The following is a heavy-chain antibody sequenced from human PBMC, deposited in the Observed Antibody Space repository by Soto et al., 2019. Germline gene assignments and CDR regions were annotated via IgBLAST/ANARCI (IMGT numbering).Heavy chain of an antibody. D-gene: IGHD3-22*01. CDR2: IYYSGST. CDR1: GGSISSGGYS. J-gene: IGHJ5*02. CDR3: ARTYYYDSSGYPGDSYNWFDP. Sequence: PSETLSLTCAVSGGSISSGGYSCNWIRQPPGKGLEWIGYIYYSGSTYYNPSLKSRVTTSVDTSKNQFSLKLSSVTAADTAVYYCARTYYYDSSGYPGDSYNWFDPWGQGTLVTVSS. V-gene: IGHV4-30-2*05.